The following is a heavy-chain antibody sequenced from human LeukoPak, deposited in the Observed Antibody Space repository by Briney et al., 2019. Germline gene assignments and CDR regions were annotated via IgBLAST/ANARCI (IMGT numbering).Heavy chain of an antibody. Sequence: SVKVSCKASGGTFSSYAISWVRQAPGQGLEWMGGIIPIFGTANYAQKFQGRVTITTDESTSTAYMELSSLRSEDTAVYYCAALLIAARGEIDYWGQGTLVTVPS. V-gene: IGHV1-69*05. J-gene: IGHJ4*02. D-gene: IGHD6-6*01. CDR1: GGTFSSYA. CDR2: IIPIFGTA. CDR3: AALLIAARGEIDY.